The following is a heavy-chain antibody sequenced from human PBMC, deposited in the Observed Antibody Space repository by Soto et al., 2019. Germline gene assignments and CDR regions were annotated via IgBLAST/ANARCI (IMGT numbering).Heavy chain of an antibody. D-gene: IGHD5-12*01. J-gene: IGHJ5*02. CDR3: ARGLGYGWFDP. CDR2: IKHDGSER. CDR1: GFTFSSYW. V-gene: IGHV3-7*03. Sequence: EVQLVESGGGLVQPGGSLRLSCAASGFTFSSYWMNWIRQAPGKGLECVASIKHDGSERYYVDSVKGRFIISRDNAKNSLYLEMNSLRAEDTAIYYCARGLGYGWFDPWGQGALVTVSS.